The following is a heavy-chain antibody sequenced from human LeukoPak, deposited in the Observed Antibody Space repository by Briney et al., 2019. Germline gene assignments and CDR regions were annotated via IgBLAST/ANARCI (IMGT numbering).Heavy chain of an antibody. Sequence: GASVKVSCKASGGTFSSYAISWVRQAPGQGLEWMGGTIPIFGTANYAQKFQGRVTITADESTSTAYMELSSLRSEDTAVYYCATENSGSSRGVGYYYYGMDVWGQGTTVTVSS. D-gene: IGHD1-26*01. CDR2: TIPIFGTA. CDR3: ATENSGSSRGVGYYYYGMDV. J-gene: IGHJ6*02. CDR1: GGTFSSYA. V-gene: IGHV1-69*13.